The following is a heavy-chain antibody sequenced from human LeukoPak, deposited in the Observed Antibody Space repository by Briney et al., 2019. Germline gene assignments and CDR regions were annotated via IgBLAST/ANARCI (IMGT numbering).Heavy chain of an antibody. CDR1: GGSISSFF. CDR2: IHSSGGT. J-gene: IGHJ6*04. Sequence: PSETLSLTCTVSGGSISSFFWSWLRQPPGKPLEWIGYIHSSGGTNYNPSLQSRVTVSVDTSKTQFSQKLTSVTAADTAVYYCAKFTFTTLPLDVWGKGTRVTVPS. CDR3: AKFTFTTLPLDV. V-gene: IGHV4-4*09. D-gene: IGHD2/OR15-2a*01.